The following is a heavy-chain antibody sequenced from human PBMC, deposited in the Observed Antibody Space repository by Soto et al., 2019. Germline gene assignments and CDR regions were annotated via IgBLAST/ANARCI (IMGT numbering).Heavy chain of an antibody. D-gene: IGHD3-10*01. V-gene: IGHV4-30-4*01. Sequence: SETLSLTCTVSGGSIISTNYYWTWIRQPPGKGLEWIAYIYHSGDAYYNPSLQSRLILSIDPSKNQFSLTLNAVTAADTAVYYCARCFGSGKNWFDPWGQGTLVTVSS. CDR2: IYHSGDA. CDR1: GGSIISTNYY. CDR3: ARCFGSGKNWFDP. J-gene: IGHJ5*02.